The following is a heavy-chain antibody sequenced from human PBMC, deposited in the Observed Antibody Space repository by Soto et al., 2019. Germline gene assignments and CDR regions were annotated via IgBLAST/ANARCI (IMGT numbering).Heavy chain of an antibody. CDR3: ARDGALPAAEYHYYGMDV. V-gene: IGHV4-34*01. CDR1: GGSFSGYY. J-gene: IGHJ6*02. D-gene: IGHD2-2*01. CDR2: INHSGST. Sequence: PSETLSLTCAVYGGSFSGYYLSWIRQPPGKGLEWIGEINHSGSTNYNPSLKSRVTISVDTSKNQFSLKLSSVTAADTAVYYCARDGALPAAEYHYYGMDVWGQGTTVTVSS.